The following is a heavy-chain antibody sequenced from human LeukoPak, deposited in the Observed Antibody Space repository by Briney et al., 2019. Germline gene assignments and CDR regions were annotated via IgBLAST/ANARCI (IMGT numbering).Heavy chain of an antibody. CDR2: IYYSGST. Sequence: SETLSLTCTVSGGSISSSSYYWGWIRQPPGKGLEWIGSIYYSGSTYYNPSLKSRVTISVDTSKNQFSLKLSSVTAADTAVYYCAKENGDYGFDYWGQGTLVTVSS. CDR1: GGSISSSSYY. J-gene: IGHJ4*02. D-gene: IGHD4-17*01. CDR3: AKENGDYGFDY. V-gene: IGHV4-39*07.